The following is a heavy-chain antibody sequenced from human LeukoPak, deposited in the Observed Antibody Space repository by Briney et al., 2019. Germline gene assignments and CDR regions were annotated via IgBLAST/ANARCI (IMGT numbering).Heavy chain of an antibody. CDR1: GGSISSSSYY. CDR2: IYYSGST. CDR3: ARDLSEIGEFDY. V-gene: IGHV4-39*07. Sequence: SETLSLTCTVSGGSISSSSYYWGWIRQPPGKGLEWIGSIYYSGSTYYNPSLKSRVTISVDTSKNQFSLKLSSVTAADTAVYYCARDLSEIGEFDYWGQGTLVTVSS. J-gene: IGHJ4*02. D-gene: IGHD3-10*01.